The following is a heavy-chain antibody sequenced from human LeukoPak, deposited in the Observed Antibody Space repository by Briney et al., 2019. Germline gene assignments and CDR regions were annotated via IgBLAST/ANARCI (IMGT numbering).Heavy chain of an antibody. V-gene: IGHV4-59*08. CDR2: IYSSGSP. CDR1: AGSISSYF. D-gene: IGHD5-24*01. J-gene: IGHJ3*02. Sequence: SDTVPLACTVYAGSISSYFWRWIRQPAGKGLDWIGYIYSSGSPTYNPSLRSRVTISVDTSWNQFSLKLTSVTAADSAAYYCARHLKMPTSRVAAFDIWGQGTMVSVSS. CDR3: ARHLKMPTSRVAAFDI.